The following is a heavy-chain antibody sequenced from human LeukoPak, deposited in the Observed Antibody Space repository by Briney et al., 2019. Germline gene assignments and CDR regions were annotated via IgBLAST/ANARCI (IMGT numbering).Heavy chain of an antibody. D-gene: IGHD6-19*01. Sequence: GGSLRLSCAATGLTFSSYAMSWVRQAPGKGLEWVSAISGSGGSTYYADTVKGRFSISRDNSKNTLYLQMNSLRAEDTAVYYCAKGPPIEVAGTTWDYWGQGTLVTVSS. CDR3: AKGPPIEVAGTTWDY. CDR1: GLTFSSYA. J-gene: IGHJ4*02. CDR2: ISGSGGST. V-gene: IGHV3-23*01.